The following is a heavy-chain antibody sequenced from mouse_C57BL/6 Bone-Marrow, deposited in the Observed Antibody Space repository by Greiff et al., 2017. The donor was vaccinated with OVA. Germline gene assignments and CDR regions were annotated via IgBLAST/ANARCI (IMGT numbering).Heavy chain of an antibody. CDR2: ISDGGSYT. Sequence: EVKLVESGGGLVKPGGSLKLSCAASGFTFSSYAMSWVRQTPEKRLEWVATISDGGSYTYYPDNVKGRFTISRDNAKNNLYLQMSHLKSEDTAMYYCARYDGYYGWYFDVWGTGTTVTVSS. V-gene: IGHV5-4*03. J-gene: IGHJ1*03. CDR3: ARYDGYYGWYFDV. D-gene: IGHD2-3*01. CDR1: GFTFSSYA.